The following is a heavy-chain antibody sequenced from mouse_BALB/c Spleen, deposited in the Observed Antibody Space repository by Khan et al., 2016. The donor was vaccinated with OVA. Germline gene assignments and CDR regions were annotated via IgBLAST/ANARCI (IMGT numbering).Heavy chain of an antibody. Sequence: EVQLQESGPGLVNPSQSLSLTCTVTGYSITSAYAWNWIRQFQGNKLEWMSYINYSGSTNYNPALKSRISITRDTSKNQVFLQLNSVTTEDTATYYCARDGSRYNYAVDYWGQGTSVTVSS. D-gene: IGHD2-3*01. CDR1: GYSITSAYA. CDR3: ARDGSRYNYAVDY. CDR2: INYSGST. V-gene: IGHV3-2*02. J-gene: IGHJ4*01.